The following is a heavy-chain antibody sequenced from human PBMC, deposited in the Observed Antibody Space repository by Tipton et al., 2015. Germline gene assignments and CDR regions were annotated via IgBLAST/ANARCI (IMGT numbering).Heavy chain of an antibody. Sequence: TLSLTCNVSGASIDTYSWSWIRQPPGKGLEWIGYLHYTGSTNYNPSLKSRVTISVDTSKKQFSLNVTSVTAADTAVYYCARDRGYSYGGPYYYAMDVWGQGITVTVSS. J-gene: IGHJ6*02. CDR2: LHYTGST. CDR3: ARDRGYSYGGPYYYAMDV. CDR1: GASIDTYS. D-gene: IGHD5-18*01. V-gene: IGHV4-59*01.